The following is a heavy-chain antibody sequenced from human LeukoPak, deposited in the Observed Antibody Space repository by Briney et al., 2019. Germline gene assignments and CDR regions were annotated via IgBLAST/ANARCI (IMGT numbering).Heavy chain of an antibody. V-gene: IGHV4-61*02. Sequence: SETLSLTCTVSGGSISSGSYYWSWIRQPAGKGLEWIGRIYTSGSTNYNPSLKSRVTISVDTSKNQFSLKLSSVTAADTAVYYCARSSPDCIGARCRDDAFDIWGLGTMVTVSS. CDR1: GGSISSGSYY. D-gene: IGHD2-21*02. CDR3: ARSSPDCIGARCRDDAFDI. J-gene: IGHJ3*02. CDR2: IYTSGST.